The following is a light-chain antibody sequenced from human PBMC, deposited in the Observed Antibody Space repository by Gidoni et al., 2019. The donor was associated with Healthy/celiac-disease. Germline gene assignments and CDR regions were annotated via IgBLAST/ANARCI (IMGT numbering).Light chain of an antibody. J-gene: IGKJ1*01. V-gene: IGKV1-5*03. CDR3: QQYNSYWT. Sequence: DIQMTQSPSTLSASVGDRVTITCRASQSISSWLAWYQHKPGKDPKLLIYKSTSLESGVPLRFSGSGSGTEFTLTISSLQPDDFATYYCQQYNSYWTFGQGTKVEIK. CDR1: QSISSW. CDR2: KST.